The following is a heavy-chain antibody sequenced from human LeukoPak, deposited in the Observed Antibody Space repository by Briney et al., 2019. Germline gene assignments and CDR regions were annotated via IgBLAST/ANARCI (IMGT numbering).Heavy chain of an antibody. D-gene: IGHD2-15*01. CDR2: IYYSGST. Sequence: SSETLSLTCTVSGGSISSYYWSWIRQPPGKGLEWIGYIYYSGSTNYNPSLKSRVTISVDTSKNQFSLKLSSVTAADTAVYYCARANCGGGSCYSDYWGQGTLVTVSS. CDR3: ARANCGGGSCYSDY. CDR1: GGSISSYY. J-gene: IGHJ4*02. V-gene: IGHV4-59*12.